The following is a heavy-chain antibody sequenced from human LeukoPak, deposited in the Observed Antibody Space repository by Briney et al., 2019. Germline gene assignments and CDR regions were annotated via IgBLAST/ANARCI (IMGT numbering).Heavy chain of an antibody. Sequence: GGSLRLSCAASGFTFSDYYMSWIRQAPGKGLEWVSYISSSGSTIYYADSVKGRFTISRDNAKNSLYLQMNSLRAEDTAVYYCAKIRYSSSWYTADYWGQGTLVTVSS. CDR1: GFTFSDYY. J-gene: IGHJ4*02. D-gene: IGHD6-13*01. V-gene: IGHV3-11*04. CDR2: ISSSGSTI. CDR3: AKIRYSSSWYTADY.